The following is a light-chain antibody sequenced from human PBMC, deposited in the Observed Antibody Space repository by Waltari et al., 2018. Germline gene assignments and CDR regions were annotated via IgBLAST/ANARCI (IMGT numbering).Light chain of an antibody. CDR3: RQNNSFPPT. Sequence: DIQMTQSPSSLSPSVGDRVIITCRASQAINTFLAWFQQKPGKAPRSMIYAASTWQSGVSSNFSGSGSGTNVTLTISSLQPEDCATYYGRQNNSFPPTFGGGTRVEI. J-gene: IGKJ4*02. V-gene: IGKV1-16*02. CDR2: AAS. CDR1: QAINTF.